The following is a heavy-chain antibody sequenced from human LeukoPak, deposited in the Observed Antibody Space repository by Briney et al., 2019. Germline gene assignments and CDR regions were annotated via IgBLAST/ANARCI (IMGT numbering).Heavy chain of an antibody. CDR1: GYTFTGYY. D-gene: IGHD1-1*01. CDR2: INPNSGGT. Sequence: GASVKVSCKASGYTFTGYYMHWVRQAPGQGLEWMGWINPNSGGTNYAQKFQGRVTMTRDTSISTAYMELSRLRSDDTAVYYCARTIGVSPRTKGVHFDYWGQGTLVTVSS. V-gene: IGHV1-2*02. CDR3: ARTIGVSPRTKGVHFDY. J-gene: IGHJ4*02.